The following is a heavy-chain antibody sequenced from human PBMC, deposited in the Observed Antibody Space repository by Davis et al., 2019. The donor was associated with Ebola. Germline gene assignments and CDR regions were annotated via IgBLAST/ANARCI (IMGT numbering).Heavy chain of an antibody. J-gene: IGHJ6*02. CDR2: ISGSGGST. CDR3: ARDPTYFYDSSGYYAGYYGMDV. V-gene: IGHV3-23*01. CDR1: GFTFSSYV. D-gene: IGHD3-22*01. Sequence: GESLKISCAASGFTFSSYVMGWVRQAPGQGLEWVSAISGSGGSTYYADSVKGRFTISRDNSKNTLYLQMNSLRAEDTAVYYCARDPTYFYDSSGYYAGYYGMDVWGQGTMVTVSS.